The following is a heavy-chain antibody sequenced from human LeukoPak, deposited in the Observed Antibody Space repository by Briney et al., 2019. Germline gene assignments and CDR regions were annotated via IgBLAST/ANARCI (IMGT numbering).Heavy chain of an antibody. V-gene: IGHV7-4-1*02. CDR3: ARVDKVDIVATMGY. CDR1: GYTFTSYA. J-gene: IGHJ4*02. CDR2: INTNTGNP. Sequence: ASVKVSCKASGYTFTSYAMNWVRQASGQGLEWMGWINTNTGNPTYAQGFTGRFVFSLDTSVSTAYLQISSLKAEDTAVYYCARVDKVDIVATMGYWGQGTLVTVSS. D-gene: IGHD5-12*01.